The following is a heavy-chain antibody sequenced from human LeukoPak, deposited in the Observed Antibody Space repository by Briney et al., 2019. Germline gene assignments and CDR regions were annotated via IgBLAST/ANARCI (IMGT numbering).Heavy chain of an antibody. D-gene: IGHD3-22*01. CDR2: INPSGGST. CDR3: ARDSWPYDSSGYYYGNWFDP. CDR1: GYTFTGYY. V-gene: IGHV1-46*01. J-gene: IGHJ5*02. Sequence: GASVKVSCKASGYTFTGYYMHWVRQAPGQGLEWMGWINPSGGSTSYAQKFQGRVTMTRDMSTSTVYMELSSLRSEDTAVYYCARDSWPYDSSGYYYGNWFDPWGQGTLVTVSS.